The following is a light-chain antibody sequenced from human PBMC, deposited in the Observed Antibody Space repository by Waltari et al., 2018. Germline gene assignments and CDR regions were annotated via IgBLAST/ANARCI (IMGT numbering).Light chain of an antibody. J-gene: IGLJ3*02. CDR2: DVD. V-gene: IGLV2-11*01. CDR3: CSYAGSYTWV. CDR1: SSDVGGYNY. Sequence: QSALTQPRSVSGSPGQSVTISCTGTSSDVGGYNYVSWYQHYAGKAPKLMIYDVDNRPSGVPDRFSGSKSGNTASLTISGLQAEDEADYFCCSYAGSYTWVFGGGTKLTVL.